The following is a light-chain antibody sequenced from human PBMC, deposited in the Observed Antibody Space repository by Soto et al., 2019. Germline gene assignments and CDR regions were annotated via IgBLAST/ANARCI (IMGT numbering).Light chain of an antibody. V-gene: IGLV4-60*02. Sequence: QLVLTQSSSASASLGSSVKLTCTLSSGHSSYIIAWHQQQPGKAPRYLMKLEGSGSYNKGSGVPDRFSGSSSGAGRYLTSSNLQFEDEADYYCETWDSNRWVFGGGTKLTVL. CDR3: ETWDSNRWV. CDR2: LEGSGSY. CDR1: SGHSSYI. J-gene: IGLJ3*02.